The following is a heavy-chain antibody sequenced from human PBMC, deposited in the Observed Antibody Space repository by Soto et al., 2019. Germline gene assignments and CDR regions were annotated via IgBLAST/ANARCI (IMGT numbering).Heavy chain of an antibody. CDR2: IIPILGIA. D-gene: IGHD6-19*01. J-gene: IGHJ6*02. Sequence: SVKVSCKASGGTYSSYTISWERQAPGQGLEWMGRIIPILGIANYAQKFQGRVTITADKSTSTAYMELSSLRSEDTAVYYCARGKYSSGWHNPHYYYSYAMDVWGQGTMVTVSS. V-gene: IGHV1-69*02. CDR1: GGTYSSYT. CDR3: ARGKYSSGWHNPHYYYSYAMDV.